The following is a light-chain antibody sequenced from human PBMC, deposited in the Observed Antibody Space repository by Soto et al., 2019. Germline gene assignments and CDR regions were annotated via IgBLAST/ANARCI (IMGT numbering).Light chain of an antibody. V-gene: IGKV3-20*01. CDR1: QSISSSY. CDR3: QQLNSYPLT. CDR2: GAS. Sequence: EIVLTQSPGTLSVSPGERATLSCRASQSISSSYLAWYQQKPGQAPRLLIYGASSRATGIPDRFSGSGSGTDFTLTISSLQPEDFATYYCQQLNSYPLTFGGGTKVEIK. J-gene: IGKJ4*01.